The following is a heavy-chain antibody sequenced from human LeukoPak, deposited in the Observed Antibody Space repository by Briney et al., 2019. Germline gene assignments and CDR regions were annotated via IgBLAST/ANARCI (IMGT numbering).Heavy chain of an antibody. D-gene: IGHD2-2*01. V-gene: IGHV4-34*01. CDR1: GGSFSGYY. Sequence: SETLSLTCAVYGGSFSGYYWSWIRQPPGKGLEWIGEINHSGSTNYNPSLKSRVTISVDTSKNQFSLKLSSVTAADTAVYYCARDPGIVVVPAAPRFDPWGQGTLVTVSS. CDR3: ARDPGIVVVPAAPRFDP. CDR2: INHSGST. J-gene: IGHJ5*02.